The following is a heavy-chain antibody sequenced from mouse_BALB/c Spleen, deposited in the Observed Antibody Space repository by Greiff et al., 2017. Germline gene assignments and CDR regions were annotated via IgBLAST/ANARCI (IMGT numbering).Heavy chain of an antibody. Sequence: VQLQQSGAELVRPGSSVKISCKASGYAFSSYWMNWVKQRPGQGLEWIGQIYPGDGDTNYNGKFKGKATLTADKSSSTAYMQLSSLTSEDSAVYLCASGKAAGVYYFDYWGQGTTLTVSS. CDR3: ASGKAAGVYYFDY. J-gene: IGHJ2*01. V-gene: IGHV1-80*01. CDR1: GYAFSSYW. D-gene: IGHD1-2*01. CDR2: IYPGDGDT.